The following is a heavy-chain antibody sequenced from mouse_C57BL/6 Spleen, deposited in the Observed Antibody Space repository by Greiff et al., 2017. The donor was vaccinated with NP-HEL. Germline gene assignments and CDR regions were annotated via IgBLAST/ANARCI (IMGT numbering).Heavy chain of an antibody. CDR1: GYAFSSSW. CDR3: ARQGLYAMDY. Sequence: VQLQQSGPELVKPGASVKISCKASGYAFSSSWMNWVKQRPGKGLEWIGRIYPGDGDTNYNGKFKGKATLTADKSSSTAYMQLSSLTSEDSAVYFRARQGLYAMDYWGQGTSVTVSS. V-gene: IGHV1-82*01. J-gene: IGHJ4*01. D-gene: IGHD2-2*01. CDR2: IYPGDGDT.